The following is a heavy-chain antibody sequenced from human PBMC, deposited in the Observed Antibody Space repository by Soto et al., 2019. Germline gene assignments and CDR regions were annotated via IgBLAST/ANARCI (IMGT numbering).Heavy chain of an antibody. J-gene: IGHJ3*02. Sequence: GGSLRLSCAASGFTFSDYVMHWVRQAPGKGLEWVSAISGSGGSTYYADPVKGRFTISRDNSKNTLYLQMNSLRAEDTAVYYCAKDPLWFGEFDAFDIWGQGTMVTVSS. V-gene: IGHV3-23*01. CDR2: ISGSGGST. CDR3: AKDPLWFGEFDAFDI. CDR1: GFTFSDYV. D-gene: IGHD3-10*01.